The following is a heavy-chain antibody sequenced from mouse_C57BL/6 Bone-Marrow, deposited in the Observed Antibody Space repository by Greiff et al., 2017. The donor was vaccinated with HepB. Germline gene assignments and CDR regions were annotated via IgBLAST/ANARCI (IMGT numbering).Heavy chain of an antibody. CDR1: GYTFTDYY. CDR3: ARGGYYGSSYKGNY. V-gene: IGHV1-19*01. Sequence: EVQLQQSGPVLVKPGASVKMSCKASGYTFTDYYMNWVKQSHGKSLEWIGVINPYNGGTSYNQKFKGKATLTVDKSSSTAYMELNSLTSEDSAVYYCARGGYYGSSYKGNYWGQGTTLTVSS. D-gene: IGHD1-1*01. CDR2: INPYNGGT. J-gene: IGHJ2*01.